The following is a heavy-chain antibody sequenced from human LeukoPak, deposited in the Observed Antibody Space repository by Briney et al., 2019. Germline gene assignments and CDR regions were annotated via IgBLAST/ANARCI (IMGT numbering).Heavy chain of an antibody. CDR2: INAGNGNT. Sequence: ASVKVSCKASGYTFTSYAMHWVRQAPGQRLEWMGWINAGNGNTKYSQKFQGKVTITRDTSASTAYMELRSLRSDDTAVYYCAREAKTYFYGIDYWGQGTLVTVSS. J-gene: IGHJ4*02. CDR3: AREAKTYFYGIDY. D-gene: IGHD3-22*01. V-gene: IGHV1-3*01. CDR1: GYTFTSYA.